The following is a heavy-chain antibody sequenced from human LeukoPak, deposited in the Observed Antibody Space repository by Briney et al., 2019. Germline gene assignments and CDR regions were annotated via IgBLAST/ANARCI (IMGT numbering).Heavy chain of an antibody. V-gene: IGHV3-7*01. CDR1: GFNSGNYW. D-gene: IGHD6-13*01. CDR3: ARFIASPGPDAFDI. J-gene: IGHJ3*02. Sequence: GGSLRLSCAASGFNSGNYWMSWVRQAPGQRLEWLANIKQDGIETYYLDSVRGRFTISRDSARNSVYLQMNSLRADETAVYFCARFIASPGPDAFDIWGQGTLVTVSS. CDR2: IKQDGIET.